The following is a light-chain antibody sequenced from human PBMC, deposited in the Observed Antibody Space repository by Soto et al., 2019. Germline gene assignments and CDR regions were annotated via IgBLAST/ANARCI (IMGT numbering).Light chain of an antibody. CDR1: QGISNY. J-gene: IGKJ1*01. CDR3: RKYNSAPRT. CDR2: AAS. V-gene: IGKV1-27*01. Sequence: DIQMTQSPSSLSASVGDRVTITCRASQGISNYLAWYQQKPGKVPKLLIYAASTLQSGVPSRFSGSGSGTDFTLTISSLHPEDVATYYYRKYNSAPRTFGQGTKVEIK.